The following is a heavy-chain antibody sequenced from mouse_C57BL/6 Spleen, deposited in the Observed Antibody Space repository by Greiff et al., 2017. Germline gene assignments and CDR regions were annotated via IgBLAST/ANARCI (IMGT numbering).Heavy chain of an antibody. CDR3: ARPYYDGRSEHFDV. D-gene: IGHD1-1*01. J-gene: IGHJ1*03. CDR2: IDPEDGET. CDR1: GFNIKDYY. Sequence: EVQLQQSGAELVKPGASVKLSCTASGFNIKDYYMHWVKQRNEQGLEWIGRIDPEDGETKYAPKFQGKATITADTSSNTAYLQLSSLTSEDTAVYYCARPYYDGRSEHFDVWGTGTTVTVSS. V-gene: IGHV14-2*01.